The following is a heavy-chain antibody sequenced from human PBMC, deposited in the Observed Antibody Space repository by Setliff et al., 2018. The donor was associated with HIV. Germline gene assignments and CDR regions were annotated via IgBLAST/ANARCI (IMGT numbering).Heavy chain of an antibody. V-gene: IGHV1-69*13. Sequence: SVKVSCKTSGGTLSNYVITWVRQAPGQGLEWMGMIIPMYNIPAYAQEFQGRATFTADESTSTAYMELSSLSSEDTAVYYCARDQTGVAAAAFGGGSAWSDEGFDIWGQGTMVTVSS. CDR1: GGTLSNYV. J-gene: IGHJ3*02. CDR2: IIPMYNIP. D-gene: IGHD6-19*01. CDR3: ARDQTGVAAAAFGGGSAWSDEGFDI.